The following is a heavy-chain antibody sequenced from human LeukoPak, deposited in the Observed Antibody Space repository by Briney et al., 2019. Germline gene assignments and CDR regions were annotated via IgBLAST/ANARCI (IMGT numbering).Heavy chain of an antibody. Sequence: GGSLRLSCTASGFAFGDYAMHWVRQAPGKGLEWVSGISWNSGIIGYADSVKGRFTISRDNAKNSLYLQMNSLRAEDTALYYCAKDGSGSIPSSYYFDYWGQGTLVTVSS. V-gene: IGHV3-9*01. D-gene: IGHD1-26*01. CDR3: AKDGSGSIPSSYYFDY. J-gene: IGHJ4*02. CDR2: ISWNSGII. CDR1: GFAFGDYA.